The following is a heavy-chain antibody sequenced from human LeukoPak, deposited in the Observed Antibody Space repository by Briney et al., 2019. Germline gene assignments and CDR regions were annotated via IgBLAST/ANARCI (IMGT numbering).Heavy chain of an antibody. D-gene: IGHD2-2*01. Sequence: SETLSLTCAVSGASISSGDWWSWVRQPPGKGLEWIGEIHHSGTSIYNPSLTSRVTISADKSKNQFSLKVTSVTAADTAVYYCARAPGYCSSTSCFFGMDVWGQGTTVTVSS. CDR2: IHHSGTS. CDR3: ARAPGYCSSTSCFFGMDV. V-gene: IGHV4-4*02. CDR1: GASISSGDW. J-gene: IGHJ6*02.